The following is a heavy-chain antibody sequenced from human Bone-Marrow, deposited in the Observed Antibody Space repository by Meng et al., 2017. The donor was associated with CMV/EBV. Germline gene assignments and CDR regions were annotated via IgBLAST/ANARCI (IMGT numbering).Heavy chain of an antibody. Sequence: GGSLRLSCAASGFTFSSYAMHWVRQAPGKGLEWVAVISYDGSEKYYVDSVKGRFTISRDNAKNSLYLQMNSLRAEDTAVYYCARQYYDFWSGYYNYGMDVWGQGTTVTVS. CDR3: ARQYYDFWSGYYNYGMDV. D-gene: IGHD3-3*01. CDR1: GFTFSSYA. V-gene: IGHV3-30*04. J-gene: IGHJ6*02. CDR2: ISYDGSEK.